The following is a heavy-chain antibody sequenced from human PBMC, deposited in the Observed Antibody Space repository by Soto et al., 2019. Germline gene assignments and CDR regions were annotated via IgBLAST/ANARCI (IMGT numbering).Heavy chain of an antibody. CDR3: ARDDAFGNENGFDI. CDR1: GFPFSTYG. J-gene: IGHJ3*02. Sequence: GGSLRLSCAVSGFPFSTYGFHWVRQPPGKGLEWVAVIVSDGSAKYHADSVEGRFTISRDNSKDMLYLQMNSLRAEDTAVYYCARDDAFGNENGFDIWGQGTMVTVSS. D-gene: IGHD1-1*01. CDR2: IVSDGSAK. V-gene: IGHV3-33*01.